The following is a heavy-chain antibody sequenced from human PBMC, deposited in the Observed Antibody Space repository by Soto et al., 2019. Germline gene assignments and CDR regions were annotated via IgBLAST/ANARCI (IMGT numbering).Heavy chain of an antibody. CDR1: GYSFTSYW. CDR3: ASRYYYGSGSYYNAQFDY. D-gene: IGHD3-10*01. CDR2: IYPGDSDT. Sequence: GESLKISCKGSGYSFTSYWIGWVRHMPGKGLEWMGIIYPGDSDTRYSPSFQGQATISADKSISTAYLQWSSLKASDTAMYYCASRYYYGSGSYYNAQFDYWGQGTLVTVSS. J-gene: IGHJ4*02. V-gene: IGHV5-51*01.